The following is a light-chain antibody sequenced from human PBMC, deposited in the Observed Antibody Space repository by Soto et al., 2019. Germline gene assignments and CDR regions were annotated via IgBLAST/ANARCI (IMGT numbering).Light chain of an antibody. J-gene: IGKJ1*01. CDR2: KAS. Sequence: DIQMTQSPSTLSASVGDRATITCRASQSISNWLAWYQQKPGKAPKLLIYKASILESGVPSRFNGSGSGTEFTLTISSLQPADFASYYCQQYNTYWTFGQGTKVDIK. CDR3: QQYNTYWT. V-gene: IGKV1-5*03. CDR1: QSISNW.